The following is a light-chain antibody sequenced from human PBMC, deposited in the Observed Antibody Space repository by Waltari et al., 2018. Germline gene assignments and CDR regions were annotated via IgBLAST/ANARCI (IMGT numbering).Light chain of an antibody. Sequence: DIQMTQSPSTLSASVGDRVTITCRASQSITKWLAWYQQKPGEAPKLLIYGAPSLESGVPSRFSGSGSGTEFTLTISSLQPDDFATYYCQEHVTYWAFGQGTKVEMK. V-gene: IGKV1-5*01. CDR1: QSITKW. CDR2: GAP. CDR3: QEHVTYWA. J-gene: IGKJ1*01.